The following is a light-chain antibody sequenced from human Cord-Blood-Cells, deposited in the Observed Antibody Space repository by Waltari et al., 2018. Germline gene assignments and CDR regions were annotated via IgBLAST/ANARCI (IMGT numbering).Light chain of an antibody. CDR2: QDS. V-gene: IGLV3-1*01. Sequence: SYELTQPPSVSVSPGQTASITCSGDKLGDKYACWSQQKPGQSPVLVIYQDSKRPSGIPEGFSGCNSGNTASLTISGTQAMDEADYYCQAWDSSTVVFGGGNKLTVL. J-gene: IGLJ2*01. CDR1: KLGDKY. CDR3: QAWDSSTVV.